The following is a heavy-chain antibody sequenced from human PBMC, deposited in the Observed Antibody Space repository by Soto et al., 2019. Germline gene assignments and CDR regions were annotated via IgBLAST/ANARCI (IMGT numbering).Heavy chain of an antibody. J-gene: IGHJ5*02. Sequence: QIQLVQSGAEVKKPGDSVKVSCKASGSTFTSYGISWVRQAPCQGLEWMGWISIYHGHTHYALNLHGRVIITTDTTASTAYMELRSLPSYEKAVYYCARDSPYGVLDPWCQGPLVTVSS. V-gene: IGHV1-18*04. CDR2: ISIYHGHT. CDR3: ARDSPYGVLDP. CDR1: GSTFTSYG. D-gene: IGHD3-10*01.